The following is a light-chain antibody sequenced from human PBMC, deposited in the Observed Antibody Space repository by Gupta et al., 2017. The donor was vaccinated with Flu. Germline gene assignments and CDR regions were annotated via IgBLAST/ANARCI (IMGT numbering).Light chain of an antibody. J-gene: IGKJ2*01. V-gene: IGKV1-39*01. CDR1: QSIGSF. CDR2: DAS. Sequence: DIQMTQSPSSLSASVGDRVTITCRASQSIGSFLNWYQQKPGRAPNLLIHDASTLQSGVPSRFSGSGSGTHFTLTISTLRPEDTATYYCQQSYGPPPVTFGQWTKLEIK. CDR3: QQSYGPPPVT.